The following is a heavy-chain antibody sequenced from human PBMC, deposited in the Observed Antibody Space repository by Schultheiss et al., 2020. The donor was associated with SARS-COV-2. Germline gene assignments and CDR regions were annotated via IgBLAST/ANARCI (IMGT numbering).Heavy chain of an antibody. Sequence: SETLSLTCAVSGYSISSGYYWGWIRQPPGKGLEWIGEINHSGSTNYNPSLKSRVTISVDTSKNQFSLKLSSVTAADTAVYYCARFTAVGATFLWAISLHYYGMDVWGQGTTVTVSS. D-gene: IGHD1-26*01. J-gene: IGHJ6*02. CDR1: GYSISSGYY. CDR3: ARFTAVGATFLWAISLHYYGMDV. CDR2: INHSGST. V-gene: IGHV4-38-2*01.